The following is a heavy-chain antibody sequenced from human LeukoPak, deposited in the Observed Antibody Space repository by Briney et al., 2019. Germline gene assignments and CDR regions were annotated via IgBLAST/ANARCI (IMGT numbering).Heavy chain of an antibody. CDR2: MSTTGDII. V-gene: IGHV3-48*03. CDR3: ARDDGGRHTSSLDY. J-gene: IGHJ4*02. Sequence: PGGSLRLSCAASGFTFSTYEMHWVRQAPGKGLEWVSYMSTTGDIIYCADSVKGRFTISRDSAKNSLYLQMDSLRAEDTAVYYCARDDGGRHTSSLDYWGQGTLVAVSS. CDR1: GFTFSTYE. D-gene: IGHD6-6*01.